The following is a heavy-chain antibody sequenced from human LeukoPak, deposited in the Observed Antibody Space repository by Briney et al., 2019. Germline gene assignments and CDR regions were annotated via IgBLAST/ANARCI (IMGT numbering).Heavy chain of an antibody. J-gene: IGHJ6*02. CDR2: IYSGGRT. CDR3: ARAGGYCSAVTCFPYNMDV. D-gene: IGHD2-15*01. Sequence: GGSLRLSCAASGFTVSSSYMNWVRQAPGKGLEWVSTIYSGGRTFYADSVKGRFTLSRDSSENTLYLQMDSLRAEDTAVYYCARAGGYCSAVTCFPYNMDVWGQGTTVTVSS. V-gene: IGHV3-53*01. CDR1: GFTVSSSY.